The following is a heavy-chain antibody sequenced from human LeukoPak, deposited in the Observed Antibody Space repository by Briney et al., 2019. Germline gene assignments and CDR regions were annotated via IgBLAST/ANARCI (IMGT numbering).Heavy chain of an antibody. CDR1: GGSISSYY. V-gene: IGHV4-59*08. D-gene: IGHD1-14*01. J-gene: IGHJ4*02. CDR3: ARAPTVALPYFDY. Sequence: SETLSLTCTVSGGSISSYYWNWIRQPPGKGLEWIGDIYYSGSTYYNPSLKSRVIISLDTSSNQFSLRLTSVTAADAAVYYCARAPTVALPYFDYWGQGTLVTVSS. CDR2: IYYSGST.